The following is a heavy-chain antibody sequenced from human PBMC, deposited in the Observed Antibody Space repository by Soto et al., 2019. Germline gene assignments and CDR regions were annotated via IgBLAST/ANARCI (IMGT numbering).Heavy chain of an antibody. J-gene: IGHJ4*02. Sequence: SETLSLTCAVSGYSVTSGYYWGWIRQPPGKGLEWIGNIYHSGRTYSNPSLKSRVTISLDTSKNQFSLRLSSVTAADTAVYYCANGYTYGQIDYWGQGTLVTVSS. D-gene: IGHD5-18*01. CDR3: ANGYTYGQIDY. V-gene: IGHV4-38-2*01. CDR2: IYHSGRT. CDR1: GYSVTSGYY.